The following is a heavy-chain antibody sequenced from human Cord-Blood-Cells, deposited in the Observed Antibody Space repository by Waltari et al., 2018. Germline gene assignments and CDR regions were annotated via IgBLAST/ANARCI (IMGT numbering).Heavy chain of an antibody. Sequence: QVQLQESGPGLVKPSQTLSLTCTVSGGSISSGGYYWSWIRQQPGKGLEWIGYIYYSGSTYYHPSLKSRVTISVDTSKNPFSLKLSSVTAADTAVYYCARGFPYYDFWSGYYFDYWGQGTLVTVSS. J-gene: IGHJ4*02. CDR3: ARGFPYYDFWSGYYFDY. D-gene: IGHD3-3*01. CDR2: IYYSGST. V-gene: IGHV4-31*03. CDR1: GGSISSGGYY.